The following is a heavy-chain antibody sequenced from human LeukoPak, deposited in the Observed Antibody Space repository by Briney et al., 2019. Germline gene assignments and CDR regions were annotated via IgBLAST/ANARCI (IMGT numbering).Heavy chain of an antibody. CDR1: GYTFTGYY. V-gene: IGHV1-2*02. CDR2: INPNSGGT. Sequence: GASVKVSCKASGYTFTGYYMHWVRQAPGQGLEWMGWINPNSGGTNYAQKFQGRVTMTRDTSISTAYMELSRLRSDDTAVYYCARDLRGLSISGTYYKLGYWGQGTLVTVSS. D-gene: IGHD3-10*01. J-gene: IGHJ4*02. CDR3: ARDLRGLSISGTYYKLGY.